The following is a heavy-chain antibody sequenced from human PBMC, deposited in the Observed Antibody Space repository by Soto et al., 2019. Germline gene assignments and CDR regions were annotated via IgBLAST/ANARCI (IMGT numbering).Heavy chain of an antibody. Sequence: EVQLVESGGGLVKPGGSLRLSCAASGFTFSSYSMNWVRQAPGKGLEWVSSISSSSSYIYYADSVKGRFTISRDNAKNSLYLQMNSLRAEDTAVYYCARDPYCSGCSCYHDAFDIWGQGTMVTVSS. V-gene: IGHV3-21*01. CDR3: ARDPYCSGCSCYHDAFDI. D-gene: IGHD2-15*01. J-gene: IGHJ3*02. CDR2: ISSSSSYI. CDR1: GFTFSSYS.